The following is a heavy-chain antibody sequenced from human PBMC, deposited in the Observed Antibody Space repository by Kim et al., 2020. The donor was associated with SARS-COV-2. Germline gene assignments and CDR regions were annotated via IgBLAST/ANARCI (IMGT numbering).Heavy chain of an antibody. J-gene: IGHJ3*02. V-gene: IGHV3-33*01. CDR3: ARDRPSGIPYYDILTGYYGGDAFDI. CDR2: IWYDGSNK. CDR1: GFTFSSYG. D-gene: IGHD3-9*01. Sequence: GGSLRLSCAASGFTFSSYGMHWVRQAPGKGLEWVAVIWYDGSNKYYADSVKGRFTISRDNSKNTLYLQMNSLRAEDTAVYYCARDRPSGIPYYDILTGYYGGDAFDIWGQGTMVTVSS.